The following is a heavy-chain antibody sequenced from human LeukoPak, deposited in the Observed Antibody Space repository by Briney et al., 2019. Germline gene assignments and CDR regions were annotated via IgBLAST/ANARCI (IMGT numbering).Heavy chain of an antibody. J-gene: IGHJ2*01. Sequence: TSETLSLTCTVSGVSISSHYWSWIRQPPGKGLEWIGYIYFTGSTDYNPSLKSRVTISVDTSKNQVSLKLSSVTAADTAVYYCARSSTGCWNFDLWAVAPWSLSPQ. V-gene: IGHV4-59*11. CDR2: IYFTGST. D-gene: IGHD6-19*01. CDR3: ARSSTGCWNFDL. CDR1: GVSISSHY.